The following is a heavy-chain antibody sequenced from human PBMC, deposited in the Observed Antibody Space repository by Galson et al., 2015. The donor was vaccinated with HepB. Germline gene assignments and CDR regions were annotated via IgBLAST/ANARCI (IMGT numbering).Heavy chain of an antibody. CDR2: INAGNGNT. CDR1: GCTFTSYA. D-gene: IGHD2-2*01. CDR3: ARDRGCSSTSCYWNWFDP. V-gene: IGHV1-3*01. Sequence: SVKVSCKASGCTFTSYAMHWVRQAPGQRLEWMGWINAGNGNTKYSQKLQGRVTMTTDTSTSTAYMELRSLRSDDTAVYYCARDRGCSSTSCYWNWFDPWGQGTLVTVSS. J-gene: IGHJ5*02.